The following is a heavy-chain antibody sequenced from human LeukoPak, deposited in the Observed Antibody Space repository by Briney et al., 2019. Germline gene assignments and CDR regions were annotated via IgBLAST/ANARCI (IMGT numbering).Heavy chain of an antibody. V-gene: IGHV3-23*01. CDR1: GFTFSSYA. Sequence: PGGSLRLSCAASGFTFSSYAMSWVRQAPGKGLERVSAISGSGGSTYYADSVKGRFTISRDNSKNTLYLQMNSLRAEDTAVYYCAKDESRTVGATKRDYWGQGTLVTVSS. CDR2: ISGSGGST. D-gene: IGHD1-26*01. J-gene: IGHJ4*02. CDR3: AKDESRTVGATKRDY.